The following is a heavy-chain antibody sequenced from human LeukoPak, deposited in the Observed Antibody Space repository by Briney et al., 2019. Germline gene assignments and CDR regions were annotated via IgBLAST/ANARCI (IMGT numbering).Heavy chain of an antibody. Sequence: SQTLSLTCAISGDSVSSISGGGTWIRQSPSRGLEWLGRTYYRSRWYSDYARLVESRISIKSDTSKNQFSLQLTSVTPEDTAVYYCVRDLGPGRAFWFDPWGHGTLVTVSS. CDR3: VRDLGPGRAFWFDP. CDR1: GDSVSSISGG. V-gene: IGHV6-1*01. CDR2: TYYRSRWYS. J-gene: IGHJ5*02. D-gene: IGHD3-10*01.